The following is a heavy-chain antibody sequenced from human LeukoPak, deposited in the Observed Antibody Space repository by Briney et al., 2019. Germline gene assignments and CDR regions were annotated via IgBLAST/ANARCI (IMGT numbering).Heavy chain of an antibody. V-gene: IGHV3-23*01. CDR2: VTGSGDST. D-gene: IGHD1-20*01. Sequence: PGGSLRLSCAASGVTFSSYTMRWVRQAPGKGLEWVSSVTGSGDSTYADSVRGRFTVSRDNSKNTVYLRMNSLRAEDTAVYFCARRYNSYYFDYWGQGTLVTVSS. J-gene: IGHJ4*02. CDR1: GVTFSSYT. CDR3: ARRYNSYYFDY.